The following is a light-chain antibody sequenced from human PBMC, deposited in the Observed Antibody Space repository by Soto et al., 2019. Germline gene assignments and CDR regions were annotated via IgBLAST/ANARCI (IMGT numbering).Light chain of an antibody. CDR3: LHYQSYWT. Sequence: DIQMTHSPSTLSASVGDRVSVTCRASHSISRQLAWYQQKPGKAPNLLIYQASNLETEVPSRFSDSGAGTEFTLTISGLQPDDLATDYCLHYQSYWTFGQGTKVEVK. CDR2: QAS. CDR1: HSISRQ. V-gene: IGKV1-5*03. J-gene: IGKJ1*01.